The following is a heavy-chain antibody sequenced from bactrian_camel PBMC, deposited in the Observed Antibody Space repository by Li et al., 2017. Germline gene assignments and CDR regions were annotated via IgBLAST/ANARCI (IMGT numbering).Heavy chain of an antibody. Sequence: HVQLVESGGGSVQAGGSLRLSCADSSHTYDNYSWAWFRQAPGQSREGVAAIDTDDSISYADSVKGRFTISKDNAKNTLYLQMSSLKPEDTAMYYCASRGGYCDSGWNAYNYRGQGTQVTVS. CDR1: SHTYDNYS. D-gene: IGHD2*01. CDR2: IDTDDSI. J-gene: IGHJ4*01. V-gene: IGHV3S55*01. CDR3: ASRGGYCDSGWNAYNY.